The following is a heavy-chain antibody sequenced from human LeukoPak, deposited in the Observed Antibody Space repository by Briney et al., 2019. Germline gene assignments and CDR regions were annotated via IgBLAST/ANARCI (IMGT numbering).Heavy chain of an antibody. J-gene: IGHJ4*02. CDR1: GYSISSGYY. D-gene: IGHD2-15*01. V-gene: IGHV4-38-2*02. CDR3: ARTWSGSHFDY. CDR2: IYHSGST. Sequence: PSETLSLTCTVSGYSISSGYYWGWIRQPPGKGLEWIGSIYHSGSTYYNPSLKSRVTISVDTSKNQFSLKLSSVTAADTAVYYCARTWSGSHFDYWGQGTLVTVSS.